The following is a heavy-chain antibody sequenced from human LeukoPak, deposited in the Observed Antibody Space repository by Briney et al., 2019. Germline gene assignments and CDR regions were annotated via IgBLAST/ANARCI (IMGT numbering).Heavy chain of an antibody. CDR3: AVGDNPGALDY. J-gene: IGHJ4*02. V-gene: IGHV3-74*01. CDR1: GFTFSNYW. D-gene: IGHD1-14*01. CDR2: ISNDASST. Sequence: GGSLRLSCAASGFTFSNYWMHWVRQAPGKGLVWVSRISNDASSTTYADSVKGRFTISRDNTKNTLYLQMNSLRAEDTAVYYCAVGDNPGALDYWGQGTLVTVSS.